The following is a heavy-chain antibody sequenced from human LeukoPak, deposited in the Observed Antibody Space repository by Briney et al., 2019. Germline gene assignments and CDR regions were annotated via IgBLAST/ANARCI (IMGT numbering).Heavy chain of an antibody. J-gene: IGHJ4*02. Sequence: GGSLRLSCAAAGLTFNNYAMGWVRQAPVKGLEWVSTISGGGSFTYYADSVKGRFTISRDNSMKTLYLQMNSLRAEDTAVYYCAKLLDSGSYYKYDYWGQGILVTVSS. D-gene: IGHD3-10*01. CDR3: AKLLDSGSYYKYDY. V-gene: IGHV3-23*01. CDR2: ISGGGSFT. CDR1: GLTFNNYA.